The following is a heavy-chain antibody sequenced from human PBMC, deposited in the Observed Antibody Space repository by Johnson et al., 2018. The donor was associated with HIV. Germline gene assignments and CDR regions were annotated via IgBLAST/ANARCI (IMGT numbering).Heavy chain of an antibody. CDR1: GFTFSTYA. D-gene: IGHD3-10*01. J-gene: IGHJ3*02. CDR2: ISWNSGSI. V-gene: IGHV3-9*01. Sequence: VQLVESGGGVVQPGRSLRLSCAASGFTFSTYAMHWVRQAPGKGLEWVSGISWNSGSIGYADSVKGRFTISRDNAKNSLYLQMNSLRAEDTALYYCAKGVGSIGGACDIWGQGTMVIVS. CDR3: AKGVGSIGGACDI.